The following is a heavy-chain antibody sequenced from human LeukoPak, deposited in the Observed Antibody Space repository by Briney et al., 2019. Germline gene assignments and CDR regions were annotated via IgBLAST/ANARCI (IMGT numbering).Heavy chain of an antibody. V-gene: IGHV3-23*01. D-gene: IGHD2-2*01. CDR1: GFTFSSYA. Sequence: GGSLRLSCAASGFTFSSYAMNWVRQAPGKGLEWVSGVSGSGGSTYYADSVKGRFTISRDNSNNTLYLQVSSLRAEDAAVYYCAKDNGYCSTTSCYLDYWGQGTLVTASS. J-gene: IGHJ4*02. CDR3: AKDNGYCSTTSCYLDY. CDR2: VSGSGGST.